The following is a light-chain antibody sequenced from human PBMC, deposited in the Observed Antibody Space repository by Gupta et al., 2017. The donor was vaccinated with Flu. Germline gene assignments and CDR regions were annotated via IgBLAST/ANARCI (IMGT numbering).Light chain of an antibody. J-gene: IGLJ3*02. CDR3: QSYDTSLSGSV. V-gene: IGLV1-40*01. CDR2: GNN. Sequence: QSVLTQPPSMSGTPGQRLTISCPGSSSNLGAGYDVHWYQHLPGTAPKLLIYGNNNRPSGVPDRFSGSKSGTSASLAITGLQAEDEADYYCQSYDTSLSGSVFGGGTKLTVL. CDR1: SSNLGAGYD.